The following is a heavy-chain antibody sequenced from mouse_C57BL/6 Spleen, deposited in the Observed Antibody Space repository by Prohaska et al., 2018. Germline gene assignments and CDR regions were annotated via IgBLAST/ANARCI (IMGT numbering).Heavy chain of an antibody. Sequence: EVQLQQSGPELVKPGASVKISCKASGYTFTDYYMNWVKQSHGKSLEWIGDINPNNGGTSYNQKFKGKATLTVDKSSSTAYMELRSLTSEDSAVYYCARTYDYDYYYAMDYWGQGTSVTVSS. D-gene: IGHD2-4*01. CDR3: ARTYDYDYYYAMDY. CDR1: GYTFTDYY. V-gene: IGHV1-26*01. J-gene: IGHJ4*01. CDR2: INPNNGGT.